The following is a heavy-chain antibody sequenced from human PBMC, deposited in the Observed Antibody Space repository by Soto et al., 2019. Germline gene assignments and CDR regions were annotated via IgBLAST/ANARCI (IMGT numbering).Heavy chain of an antibody. CDR3: ARVLGYCSSTSCYSDAFDI. CDR2: IYYSGST. V-gene: IGHV4-59*01. Sequence: PSETLSLTCTVSGGSISSYYWSWIRQPPGKGLEWIGYIYYSGSTNYNPSLKSRVTISVGTSKNQFSLKLSSVTAADTAVYYCARVLGYCSSTSCYSDAFDIWGQGTMVTVSS. D-gene: IGHD2-2*01. CDR1: GGSISSYY. J-gene: IGHJ3*02.